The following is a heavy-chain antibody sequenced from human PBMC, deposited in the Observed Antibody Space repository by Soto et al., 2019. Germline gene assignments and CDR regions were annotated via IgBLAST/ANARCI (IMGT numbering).Heavy chain of an antibody. V-gene: IGHV3-30-3*01. CDR1: GFTFSSYV. CDR3: ARDDEGGSECDLDY. J-gene: IGHJ4*02. D-gene: IGHD1-26*01. CDR2: ISHDGNNK. Sequence: QVQLVESGGGVVQPGRSLRLSCAASGFTFSSYVMHWVRQTPGKGLEWVAFISHDGNNKYYADSVKGRFTISRDNSENTLYLQTDSLRAEDTAVYYCARDDEGGSECDLDYWGQGTLVTVSS.